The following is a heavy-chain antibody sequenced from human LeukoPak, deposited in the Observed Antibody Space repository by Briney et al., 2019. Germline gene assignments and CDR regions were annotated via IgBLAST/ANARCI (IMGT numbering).Heavy chain of an antibody. D-gene: IGHD2-2*01. J-gene: IGHJ5*02. CDR1: GYIFAAYW. CDR3: ARLQEDIVVVPAVIPYNWFDP. V-gene: IGHV5-51*01. Sequence: GESLKISCKGSGYIFAAYWIGWVRQMPGKGLEWMGSIYPGDSDTRYSPSFQGQVTISVDRSINTAYLQWNSLKASDTAIYYCARLQEDIVVVPAVIPYNWFDPWGRGSLVTVSS. CDR2: IYPGDSDT.